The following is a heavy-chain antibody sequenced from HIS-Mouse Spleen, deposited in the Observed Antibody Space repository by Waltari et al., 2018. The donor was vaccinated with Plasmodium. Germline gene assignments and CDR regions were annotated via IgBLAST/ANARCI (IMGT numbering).Heavy chain of an antibody. V-gene: IGHV1-18*01. J-gene: IGHJ3*02. CDR1: GYTLPHYG. Sequence: QVQLVLSGAELKKPGASVQVSCRATGYTLPHYGISWVPQAPGQGLEWMGWISPYNGNTHFAQKLQGRVTMTTDTSTSTAYMELRSLRSDDTAVYYCARGSAGDAFDIWGQGTMVTVSS. CDR3: ARGSAGDAFDI. D-gene: IGHD6-19*01. CDR2: ISPYNGNT.